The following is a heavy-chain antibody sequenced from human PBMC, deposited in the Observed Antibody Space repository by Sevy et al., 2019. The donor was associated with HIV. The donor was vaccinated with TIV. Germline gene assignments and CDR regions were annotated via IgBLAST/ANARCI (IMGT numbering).Heavy chain of an antibody. CDR1: GDSISSGNHW. D-gene: IGHD3-10*01. Sequence: SETLSLTCTVSGDSISSGNHWWSWIRQPAGKGLEWIGRVYSSGRTMYNSSLKSRVTMSVETSKNQFSLMVSSLIAADTAIYYCARDGIRRDYYHGMDVWGQGTTVNVSS. CDR3: ARDGIRRDYYHGMDV. V-gene: IGHV4-61*02. CDR2: VYSSGRT. J-gene: IGHJ6*02.